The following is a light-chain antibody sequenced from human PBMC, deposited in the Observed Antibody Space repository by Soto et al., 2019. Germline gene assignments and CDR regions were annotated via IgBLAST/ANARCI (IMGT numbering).Light chain of an antibody. CDR2: DTT. Sequence: QAVVTQEPSLTVSPGGTVTLTCASSTGAVTSGHFPYWFQQRPGQAPRTLIYDTTSKHSWTPARLSGSLLGGKASLTLSGALPEDEAEYYCSLSYSGGTRVFGGGTKLTVL. CDR3: SLSYSGGTRV. CDR1: TGAVTSGHF. J-gene: IGLJ3*02. V-gene: IGLV7-46*01.